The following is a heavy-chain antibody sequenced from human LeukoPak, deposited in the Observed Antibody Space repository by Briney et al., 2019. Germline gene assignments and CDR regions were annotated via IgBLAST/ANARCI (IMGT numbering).Heavy chain of an antibody. CDR1: GFTFSSYA. D-gene: IGHD3-3*01. CDR3: AKTPDYDFWSGNFDY. J-gene: IGHJ4*02. CDR2: ISGSGGST. V-gene: IGHV3-23*01. Sequence: GGSLRLSCAASGFTFSSYAMSWVRQAPVKGLEWVSAISGSGGSTYYADSVKGRFTISRDNSKNTLYLQMNSLRAEDTAVYYCAKTPDYDFWSGNFDYWGQGTLVTVSS.